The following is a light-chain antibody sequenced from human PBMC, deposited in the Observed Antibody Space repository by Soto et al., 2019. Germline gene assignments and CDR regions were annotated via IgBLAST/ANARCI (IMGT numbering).Light chain of an antibody. CDR1: QSVNIY. CDR3: KKYDDWLRLT. Sequence: EIVMTQSPATLSVSPGERATISCRVSQSVNIYLAWYQQKPGQAPRLLIFGASYRATGIPVRFSGSGSGTDFNLTISSLQSEDFAVYFCKKYDDWLRLTFGVGTKVEIK. V-gene: IGKV3D-15*01. J-gene: IGKJ4*02. CDR2: GAS.